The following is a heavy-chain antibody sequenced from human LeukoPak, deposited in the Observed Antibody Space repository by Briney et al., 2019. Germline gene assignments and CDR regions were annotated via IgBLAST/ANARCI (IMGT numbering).Heavy chain of an antibody. V-gene: IGHV4-38-2*01. D-gene: IGHD4-11*01. Sequence: SETLSLTCAVSGYSISSGYYWGWIRQPPGKGLGWTGIFYHRGNSYYNPSLKRRVSISVDTSKKQSSLNLRSVTAADTALYYYARHDFYSNYPPPWFDPWGQGTLVTVSS. CDR2: FYHRGNS. J-gene: IGHJ5*02. CDR1: GYSISSGYY. CDR3: ARHDFYSNYPPPWFDP.